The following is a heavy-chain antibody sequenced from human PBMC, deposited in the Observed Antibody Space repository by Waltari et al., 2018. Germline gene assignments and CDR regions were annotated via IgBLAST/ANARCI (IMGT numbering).Heavy chain of an antibody. CDR3: AHRPLRGGSWNNWFDP. Sequence: QITLKESGPTLVKPTQTLTLTCTFSGFSLSTSGVGVGWIRQPPGKALEWLALIYWNDDKRYSPSLKSRLTITKETSKNQVVLTMTNMDPVDTATYYCAHRPLRGGSWNNWFDPWGQGTLVTVSS. J-gene: IGHJ5*02. CDR1: GFSLSTSGVG. CDR2: IYWNDDK. V-gene: IGHV2-5*01. D-gene: IGHD2-15*01.